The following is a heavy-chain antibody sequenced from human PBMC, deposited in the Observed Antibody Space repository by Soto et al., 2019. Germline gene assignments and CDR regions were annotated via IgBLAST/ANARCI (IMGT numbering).Heavy chain of an antibody. CDR1: GFTFSSYE. CDR3: ARDVWYDSSGYYYVNDAFDI. D-gene: IGHD3-22*01. J-gene: IGHJ3*02. CDR2: ISSSGSTI. Sequence: PGGSLRLSCAASGFTFSSYEMNWVRQAPGKGLEWVSYISSSGSTIYYADSVKGRFTISRDNAKNSLYLQMNSLRAEDTAVYYCARDVWYDSSGYYYVNDAFDIWGQGTMVTVSS. V-gene: IGHV3-48*03.